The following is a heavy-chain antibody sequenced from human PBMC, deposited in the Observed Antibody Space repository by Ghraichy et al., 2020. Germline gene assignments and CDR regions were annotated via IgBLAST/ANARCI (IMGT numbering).Heavy chain of an antibody. CDR2: ISSNGGST. CDR3: ASGGDDYGDY. V-gene: IGHV3-64*01. D-gene: IGHD3-16*01. CDR1: GFTFSSYA. J-gene: IGHJ4*02. Sequence: GGSLRLSCAASGFTFSSYAMHWVRQAPGKGLEYVSAISSNGGSTYYANSVKGRFTISRDNSKNTLYLQMGSLRAEDMAVYYCASGGDDYGDYWGQGTLVTVSS.